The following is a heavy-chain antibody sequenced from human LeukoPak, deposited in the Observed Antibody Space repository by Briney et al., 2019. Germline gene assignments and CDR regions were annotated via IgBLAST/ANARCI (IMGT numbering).Heavy chain of an antibody. V-gene: IGHV1-2*02. CDR3: ARWAYYDFWSGYYKDFAYYYYYYMDV. Sequence: ASVKVSCKASGYTFTGYYMHWVRQAPGQGLEWMGWINPNSGGTNYAQKFQGRVTMTRDTSISTAYMELSRLRSDDTAVYYCARWAYYDFWSGYYKDFAYYYYYYMDVWGKGTTVTVSS. CDR2: INPNSGGT. D-gene: IGHD3-3*01. J-gene: IGHJ6*03. CDR1: GYTFTGYY.